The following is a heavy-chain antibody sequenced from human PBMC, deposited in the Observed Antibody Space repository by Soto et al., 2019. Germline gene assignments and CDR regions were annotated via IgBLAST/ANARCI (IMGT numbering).Heavy chain of an antibody. CDR3: AKNKTTGPRCAP. D-gene: IGHD1-1*01. V-gene: IGHV4-31*03. J-gene: IGHJ5*02. Sequence: SETLSLTCTVFGGCISNGNYYWSWIRQLPRKGLEWIGYIYYIGTTSYNPSLKSRVTMSIDTSKNQFSLKLRSVVAADTAMYYGAKNKTTGPRCAPQGQRSLVT. CDR2: IYYIGTT. CDR1: GGCISNGNYY.